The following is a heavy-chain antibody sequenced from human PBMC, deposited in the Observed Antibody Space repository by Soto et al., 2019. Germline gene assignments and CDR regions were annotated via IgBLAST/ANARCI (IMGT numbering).Heavy chain of an antibody. CDR3: ARPAISFCGGDCYSNGIDV. Sequence: PGGYLRLSCAASGFTFSNYAIHWARQAPGKGLEWVGFIVYAGSNKYYADSVKGRFGIASDNSNNTVYLQMDSLRPEDTAVYYCARPAISFCGGDCYSNGIDVWGHRTMAIV. D-gene: IGHD2-21*02. V-gene: IGHV3-30*09. CDR2: IVYAGSNK. J-gene: IGHJ6*02. CDR1: GFTFSNYA.